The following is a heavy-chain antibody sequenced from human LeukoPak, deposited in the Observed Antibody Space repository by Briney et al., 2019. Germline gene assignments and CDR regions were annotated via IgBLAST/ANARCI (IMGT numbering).Heavy chain of an antibody. CDR3: ARGPYYDFWSGYPFFDY. CDR2: IYTSGST. J-gene: IGHJ4*02. CDR1: GGFISSGNYY. D-gene: IGHD3-3*01. Sequence: PSQTLSLTCTVSGGFISSGNYYWYWIRQPAGKGLERIGRIYTSGSTNYNPSLKSRVTMSVDTSKNQFSLKLSSVTAADTAVYYCARGPYYDFWSGYPFFDYWGQGTLVTVSS. V-gene: IGHV4-61*02.